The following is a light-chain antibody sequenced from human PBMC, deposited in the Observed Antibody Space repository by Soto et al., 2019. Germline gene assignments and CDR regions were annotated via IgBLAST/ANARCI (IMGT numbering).Light chain of an antibody. CDR3: PPYRSYRA. V-gene: IGKV1-5*03. Sequence: DIQMTQSPSTLSASVGDRVTITCRASQSIDSWLAWYQQKPEKAPKLLIYKASLLESGYQSRFRGSGSGTPFTLTISRLQPDDFAPYYCPPYRSYRAFGQGTKVA. J-gene: IGKJ1*01. CDR1: QSIDSW. CDR2: KAS.